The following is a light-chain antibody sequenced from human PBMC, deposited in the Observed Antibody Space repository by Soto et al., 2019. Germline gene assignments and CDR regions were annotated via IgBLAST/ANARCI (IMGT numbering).Light chain of an antibody. J-gene: IGKJ4*01. CDR3: QQRSNWPLT. CDR2: GAS. CDR1: ESVSID. Sequence: EIEMTQSPATLSLAPGERVTLSCRASESVSIDLAWYQQTPGQAPRLLIYGASTRATGIPVRFSGSASGTEFTLTISSLEPEDFAVYYCQQRSNWPLTFGGGTKVDIK. V-gene: IGKV3-15*01.